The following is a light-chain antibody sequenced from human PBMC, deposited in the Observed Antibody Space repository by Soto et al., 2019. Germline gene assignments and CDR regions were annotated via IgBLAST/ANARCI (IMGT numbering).Light chain of an antibody. J-gene: IGKJ1*01. CDR2: GAS. CDR1: QSVSSK. Sequence: EIVMTQSPATLSVSPGERATLSCRASQSVSSKLAWYQQKPGQGPRLLIYGASTRATGIPARFSGSESGTEFTLTISSLQSEDFAVYYCLLYSTRLWTFGQGTKVEIK. V-gene: IGKV3-15*01. CDR3: LLYSTRLWT.